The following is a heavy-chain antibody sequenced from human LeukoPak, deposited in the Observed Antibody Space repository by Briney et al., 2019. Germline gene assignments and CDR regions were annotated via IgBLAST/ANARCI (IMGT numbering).Heavy chain of an antibody. Sequence: GGSLRLSCAASGFTFSSYAMSWVRQAPGKGLEWVSAISGSGGSTYYADSVKGRFTISRDNSKNTLYLQMNSLRAEDTAVYYCAKLPGYSSGWYEVNWFDPWGQGTLVTVSS. CDR1: GFTFSSYA. D-gene: IGHD6-19*01. V-gene: IGHV3-23*01. CDR2: ISGSGGST. CDR3: AKLPGYSSGWYEVNWFDP. J-gene: IGHJ5*02.